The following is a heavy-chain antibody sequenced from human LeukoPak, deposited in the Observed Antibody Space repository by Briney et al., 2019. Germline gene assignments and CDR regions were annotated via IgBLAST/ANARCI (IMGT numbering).Heavy chain of an antibody. V-gene: IGHV1-8*01. CDR2: LNPNSGNT. D-gene: IGHD1-1*01. CDR1: GYTFSDYD. J-gene: IGHJ6*03. Sequence: GASVKVSCKASGYTFSDYDINWVRQATGQGLEWMGWLNPNSGNTGYAQKFQGRVTITRNTSISTAYMELSSLRSEDTAVYYCARGGDNWNDKDYYYYMDVWGKGTTVTVSS. CDR3: ARGGDNWNDKDYYYYMDV.